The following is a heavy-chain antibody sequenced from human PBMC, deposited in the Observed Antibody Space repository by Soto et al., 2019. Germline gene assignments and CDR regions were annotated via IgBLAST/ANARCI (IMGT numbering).Heavy chain of an antibody. CDR1: GFTFSSYA. CDR2: ISYDGSNK. CDR3: AREDYGGISFDY. V-gene: IGHV3-30-3*01. Sequence: GGSLRLSCAASGFTFSSYAMHWVRQAPGKGLEWVAVISYDGSNKYYADSVKGRFTISRDNSKNTLYLQMNSLRAEDTAVYYCAREDYGGISFDYWGQGTLVTVSS. D-gene: IGHD4-17*01. J-gene: IGHJ4*02.